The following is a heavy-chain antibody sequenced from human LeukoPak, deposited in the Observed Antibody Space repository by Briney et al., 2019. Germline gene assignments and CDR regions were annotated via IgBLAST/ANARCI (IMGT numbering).Heavy chain of an antibody. CDR1: GFTFSSYG. CDR3: ARGRAGAARSTNFDY. CDR2: IWYDGSNK. J-gene: IGHJ4*02. V-gene: IGHV3-33*01. D-gene: IGHD2/OR15-2a*01. Sequence: PGRPLGLSCAASGFTFSSYGMHWVRQAPGKGLEWVAVIWYDGSNKYYADSVKGRFTISRDNSKNTLYLQMNSLRAEDTAVYYCARGRAGAARSTNFDYWGQGTLVTVSS.